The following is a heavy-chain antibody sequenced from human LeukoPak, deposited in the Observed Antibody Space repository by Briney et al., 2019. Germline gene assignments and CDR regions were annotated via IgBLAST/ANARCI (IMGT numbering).Heavy chain of an antibody. CDR2: INSDGSST. CDR3: AREGPTYYYDSSGYSNAFDI. CDR1: GFTFSSYW. Sequence: GGSLRLSCAASGFTFSSYWMHWVRQAPGKGLVWVSRINSDGSSTSYADSVKGRFTISRDNAKNTLYLQMNSLRAEDTAVYYCAREGPTYYYDSSGYSNAFDIWGQGTMVTVSS. V-gene: IGHV3-74*01. D-gene: IGHD3-22*01. J-gene: IGHJ3*02.